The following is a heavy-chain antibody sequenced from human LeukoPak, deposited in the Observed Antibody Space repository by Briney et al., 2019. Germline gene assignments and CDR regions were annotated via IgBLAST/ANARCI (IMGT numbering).Heavy chain of an antibody. J-gene: IGHJ5*02. CDR2: ISYDGSNK. V-gene: IGHV3-30*18. CDR3: AKDTLEWFFQGNWFDP. D-gene: IGHD3-3*01. CDR1: GFTFSSYG. Sequence: GGSLRLSCAASGFTFSSYGMHWVRQAPGKGLEWVAVISYDGSNKYYADSGKGRFTMSRDNSKNTLYLQMNSLRAEDTAVYYCAKDTLEWFFQGNWFDPWGQGTLVTVSS.